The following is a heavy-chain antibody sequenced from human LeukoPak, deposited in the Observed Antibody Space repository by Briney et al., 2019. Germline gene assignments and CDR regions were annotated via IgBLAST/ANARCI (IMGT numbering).Heavy chain of an antibody. CDR2: INPKSGGT. V-gene: IGHV1-2*02. Sequence: GASVKVSCKASGYSFTSYHMHWVRQAPGQGLEWMGWINPKSGGTNYAQKFQGRVTMTRDTSISTAYMELSRLRSDDTAVYYCARDLYYFDYWGQGTMVTVSS. CDR1: GYSFTSYH. J-gene: IGHJ4*02. CDR3: ARDLYYFDY.